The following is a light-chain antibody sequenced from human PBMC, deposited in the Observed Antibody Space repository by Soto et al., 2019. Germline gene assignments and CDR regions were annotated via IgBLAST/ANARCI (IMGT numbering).Light chain of an antibody. CDR3: QSYDSSLSAYV. CDR1: SSNIGAGFD. CDR2: DNT. Sequence: QSVLTQPPSVSGAPGQRVTISCTGSSSNIGAGFDVHCYQFLPGTAPKLVIFDNTNRPSGVPDRFSGSKSGTSASLAITGLQAEDEADYYCQSYDSSLSAYVFGTGTKLTVL. V-gene: IGLV1-40*01. J-gene: IGLJ1*01.